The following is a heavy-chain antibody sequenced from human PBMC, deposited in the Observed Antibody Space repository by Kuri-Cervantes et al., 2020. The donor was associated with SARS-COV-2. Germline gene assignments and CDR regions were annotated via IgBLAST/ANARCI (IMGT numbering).Heavy chain of an antibody. J-gene: IGHJ4*02. V-gene: IGHV4-39*07. CDR1: GGSISSSSYY. CDR2: IYHSGST. Sequence: ESLKISCTVSGGSISSSSYYWGWIRQPPGKGLEWIGSIYHSGSTYYNPSLKSRVTISVDTSKNQFSLKLSSMTAADTAVYYCARELGVPAATYFDYWGQGTLVTVSS. D-gene: IGHD2-2*01. CDR3: ARELGVPAATYFDY.